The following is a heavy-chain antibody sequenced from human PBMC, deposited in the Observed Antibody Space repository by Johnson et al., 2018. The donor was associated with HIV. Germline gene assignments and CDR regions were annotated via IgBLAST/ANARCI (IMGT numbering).Heavy chain of an antibody. CDR2: ISYDGSNK. V-gene: IGHV3-30-3*01. CDR3: AREEGVGDDYGGKSAFDI. Sequence: VQLVESGGGLVQPGGSLRLSCAASGFTFSSYAMHWVRQAPGKGLEWVAVISYDGSNKYYADSVKGRFTISRDNSKNTLYLQMNSLRAEDTAVYYCAREEGVGDDYGGKSAFDIWGQGTMVTVSS. D-gene: IGHD4-23*01. J-gene: IGHJ3*02. CDR1: GFTFSSYA.